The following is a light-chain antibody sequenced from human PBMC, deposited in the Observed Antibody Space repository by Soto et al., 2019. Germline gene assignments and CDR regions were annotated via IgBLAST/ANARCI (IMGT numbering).Light chain of an antibody. CDR3: QQYYGWPARYT. CDR1: DTVLKK. J-gene: IGKJ2*01. V-gene: IGKV3-15*01. Sequence: DTVLTQSPVTLSVSPEDSAMIHCRANDTVLKKLAWYQQKPGQPPRLLIFGASIRTTGTPDRFTGDGSGTDFTLTINSLQSEDFAVYYCQQYYGWPARYTFGQGTQLEIK. CDR2: GAS.